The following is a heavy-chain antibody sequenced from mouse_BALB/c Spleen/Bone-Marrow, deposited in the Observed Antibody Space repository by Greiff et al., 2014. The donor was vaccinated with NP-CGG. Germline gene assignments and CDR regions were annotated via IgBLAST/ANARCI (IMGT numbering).Heavy chain of an antibody. CDR2: INPSTGNT. CDR1: GYTFTTYW. D-gene: IGHD2-4*01. CDR3: ARGLRDWYFDV. J-gene: IGHJ1*01. V-gene: IGHV1-7*01. Sequence: VQLQESGAELAKPGASVKMSCKASGYTFTTYWIHGVKQRPGQGLEWIGYINPSTGNTEYNQKFRDRATLTADKSSSTPYMQLSSLTSEDSAVYYCARGLRDWYFDVWGAGTTVTVSS.